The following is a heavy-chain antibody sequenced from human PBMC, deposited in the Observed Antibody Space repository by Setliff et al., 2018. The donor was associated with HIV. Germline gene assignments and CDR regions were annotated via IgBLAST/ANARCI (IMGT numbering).Heavy chain of an antibody. Sequence: ASVMVSCKTSGYIFIRYYIFWVRQAPGQGLEWMGNINPHTGVTKYAEKFQGRVTMTRDTSINTIYMELSRLRSDDTAVYFCARDPELKQWLVRSPSFYFDYWGQGTLVTVSS. CDR3: ARDPELKQWLVRSPSFYFDY. CDR1: GYIFIRYY. D-gene: IGHD6-19*01. J-gene: IGHJ4*02. CDR2: INPHTGVT. V-gene: IGHV1-2*02.